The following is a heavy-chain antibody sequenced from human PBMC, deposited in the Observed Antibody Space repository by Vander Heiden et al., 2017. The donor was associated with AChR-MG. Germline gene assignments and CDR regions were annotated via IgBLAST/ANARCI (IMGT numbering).Heavy chain of an antibody. V-gene: IGHV3-53*02. CDR3: ARFVITAKNDSFDI. Sequence: EVQLVETGGGLIQPGGSLRLSCPASGFPVSSNYLSWVHQAPGKGLEWVSVLYAAGSTYYADSVKGRFTISRDNSKNTLYLQMNSLRAEDTAVYYCARFVITAKNDSFDIWGQGTMVTVSS. J-gene: IGHJ3*02. D-gene: IGHD2-21*01. CDR1: GFPVSSNY. CDR2: LYAAGST.